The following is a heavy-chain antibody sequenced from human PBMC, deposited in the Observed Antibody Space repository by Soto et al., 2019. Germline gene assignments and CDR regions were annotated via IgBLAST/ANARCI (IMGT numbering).Heavy chain of an antibody. CDR2: IYYSGST. CDR3: ARENSGYDPEYYFDY. V-gene: IGHV4-59*01. J-gene: IGHJ4*02. D-gene: IGHD5-12*01. Sequence: NPSETLSLTCTVSGGSISSYYWSWIRQPPGKGLEWIGYIYYSGSTNYNPSLKSRVTISVDTSKNQFSLKLSSVTAADTAVYYCARENSGYDPEYYFDYWGQGTLVTVSS. CDR1: GGSISSYY.